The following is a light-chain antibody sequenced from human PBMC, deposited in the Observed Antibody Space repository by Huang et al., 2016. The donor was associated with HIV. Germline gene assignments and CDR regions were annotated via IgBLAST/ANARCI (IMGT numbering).Light chain of an antibody. V-gene: IGKV3-15*01. J-gene: IGKJ2*01. Sequence: EIVMTQPPATLSVSPGERATLSCRASQSVSRNLAWHQQKPGQAPRLLIDGASTRATGIPARFSGSGSGTEFTLTISSLQTEDFAVYYCQQYNTWPYTFGQGTKLEIK. CDR2: GAS. CDR1: QSVSRN. CDR3: QQYNTWPYT.